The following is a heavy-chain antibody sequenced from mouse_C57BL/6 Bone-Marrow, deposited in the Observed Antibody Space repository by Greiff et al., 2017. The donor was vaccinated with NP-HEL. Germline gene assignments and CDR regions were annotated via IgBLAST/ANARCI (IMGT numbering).Heavy chain of an antibody. CDR3: APYYYGSSEWYFDV. Sequence: QVQLKQPGAELVKPGASVKMSCKASGYTFTSYWITWVKQRPGQGLEWIGDIYPGSGSTNYNEKFKSKATLTVDTSSSTAYMQLSSLTSEDSAVYYCAPYYYGSSEWYFDVWGTGTTVTVSS. J-gene: IGHJ1*03. D-gene: IGHD1-1*01. CDR1: GYTFTSYW. CDR2: IYPGSGST. V-gene: IGHV1-55*01.